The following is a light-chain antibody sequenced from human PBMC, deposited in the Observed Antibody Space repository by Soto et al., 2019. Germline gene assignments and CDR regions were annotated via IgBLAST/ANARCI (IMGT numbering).Light chain of an antibody. CDR3: QQYGSSPFT. CDR1: QSVSSY. CDR2: GAS. Sequence: VLTQSPATLSVSPGPRATLXCRASQSVSSYLAWYQQKPGQAPRLLIYGASSRATGIPDRFSGSGSGTDFTLTISRLEPEDFAVYYCQQYGSSPFTFGPGTKVDNK. J-gene: IGKJ3*01. V-gene: IGKV3-20*01.